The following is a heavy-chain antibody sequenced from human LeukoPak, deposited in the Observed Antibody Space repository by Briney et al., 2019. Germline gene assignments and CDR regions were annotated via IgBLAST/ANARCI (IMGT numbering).Heavy chain of an antibody. Sequence: ASVKVSCKASGYTFTGHYMHWVRQAPGQGLEWMGWINPNSGGTNHAQKFQGRVTMTRDTSISTAYMELSRLRSDDTAVYYCARHSGSYSFDYWGQGPLVTVSS. J-gene: IGHJ4*02. CDR3: ARHSGSYSFDY. V-gene: IGHV1-2*02. D-gene: IGHD1-26*01. CDR1: GYTFTGHY. CDR2: INPNSGGT.